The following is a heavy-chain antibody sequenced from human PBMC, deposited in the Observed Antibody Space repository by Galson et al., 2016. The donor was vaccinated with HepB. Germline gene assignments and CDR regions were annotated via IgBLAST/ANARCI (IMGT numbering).Heavy chain of an antibody. D-gene: IGHD5-12*01. Sequence: PAMVKPTQTLTLTCTFSGFSLNTRRVGVGWIRQPPGKALEWLALIYWDDDKRYSPSLKSRLTITKDTSNNQVVLTMTNMDPVDTGKYYCIHRSGGIYTPNYCRYTYMDVWGNGTTVTVSS. CDR3: IHRSGGIYTPNYCRYTYMDV. V-gene: IGHV2-5*02. CDR2: IYWDDDK. J-gene: IGHJ6*03. CDR1: GFSLNTRRVG.